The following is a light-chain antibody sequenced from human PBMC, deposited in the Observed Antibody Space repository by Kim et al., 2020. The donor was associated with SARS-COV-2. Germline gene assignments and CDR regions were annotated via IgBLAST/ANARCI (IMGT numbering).Light chain of an antibody. CDR3: QAWDSSTFVV. Sequence: SYELTQPPSVSVSPGQTASITCSGDKLGDKYACWYQQKPGQSPVLVIYQDSKRPSGIPERFSGSNSGNTDTLTISGPQAMDEADYYCQAWDSSTFVVFCG. CDR1: KLGDKY. J-gene: IGLJ2*01. V-gene: IGLV3-1*01. CDR2: QDS.